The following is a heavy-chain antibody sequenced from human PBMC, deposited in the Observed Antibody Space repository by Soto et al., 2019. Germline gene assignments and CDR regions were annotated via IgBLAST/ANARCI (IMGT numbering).Heavy chain of an antibody. CDR1: GFSLTTSGVG. J-gene: IGHJ5*02. CDR3: AQRGGFSAASCFSNYFDA. D-gene: IGHD2-15*01. Sequence: QITLKESGPALVRPTQALTLTCTFSGFSLTTSGVGVAWIRQPPGKALECLALVYWDGDERFNPSLRNRLTLTRANSKRRVVLTMTNMDPVDTGTYYCAQRGGFSAASCFSNYFDAWGQGDLVTVSS. CDR2: VYWDGDE. V-gene: IGHV2-5*02.